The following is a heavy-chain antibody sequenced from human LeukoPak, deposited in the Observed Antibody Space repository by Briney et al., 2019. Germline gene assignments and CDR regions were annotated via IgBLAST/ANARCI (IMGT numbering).Heavy chain of an antibody. Sequence: PGGSLRLSCAASGFTFSSYGMHWVRQAPGKGLEWVAFIRYDGSNKYYADSVKGRFTISRDNSKNTLYLQMNSLRAEDTALYYCAKEWSYDILTGPLDYWGQGTLVTVSS. J-gene: IGHJ4*02. CDR2: IRYDGSNK. CDR1: GFTFSSYG. CDR3: AKEWSYDILTGPLDY. D-gene: IGHD3-9*01. V-gene: IGHV3-30*02.